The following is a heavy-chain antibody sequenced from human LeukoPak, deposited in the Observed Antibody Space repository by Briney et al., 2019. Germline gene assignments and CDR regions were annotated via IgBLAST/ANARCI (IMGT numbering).Heavy chain of an antibody. CDR1: GFTFSSYS. V-gene: IGHV3-21*01. CDR3: ARELLDGSGSTPFDY. Sequence: GGSLRLSCAASGFTFSSYSMNWVRQAPGKGREGVSSISSRSTYIYYADSVKGRFTISRDNAKNSLFLQMNSLRAEDTALYYCARELLDGSGSTPFDYWGQGTLVTVSS. D-gene: IGHD3-10*01. CDR2: ISSRSTYI. J-gene: IGHJ4*02.